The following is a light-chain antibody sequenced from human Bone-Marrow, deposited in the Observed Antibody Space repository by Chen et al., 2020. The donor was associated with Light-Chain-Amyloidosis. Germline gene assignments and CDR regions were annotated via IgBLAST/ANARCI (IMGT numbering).Light chain of an antibody. J-gene: IGKJ3*01. V-gene: IGKV1-13*02. CDR3: QHFNSYRFT. CDR1: QGISRA. CDR2: DAS. Sequence: AIKLTQSPSSLSASVGDRVTITCRASQGISRALAWYQQKSGKSPKLLISDASNLESGVPSRFSGSGSGTDFSLTISSLQPEDFATYYCQHFNSYRFTFGPGTKVDLK.